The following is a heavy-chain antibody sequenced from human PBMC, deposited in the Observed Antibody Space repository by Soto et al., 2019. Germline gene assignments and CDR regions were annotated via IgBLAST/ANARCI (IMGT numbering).Heavy chain of an antibody. CDR2: INPSGGST. V-gene: IGHV1-46*01. Sequence: VKVSCKASGYTFTSYYMHWVRQAPGQGLEWMGIINPSGGSTSYAQKFQGRVTMTRDTSTSTVYMELSSLRSEDTAVYYCARARVAAARGYYYGMDVWGQGTTVTVSS. D-gene: IGHD6-13*01. J-gene: IGHJ6*02. CDR1: GYTFTSYY. CDR3: ARARVAAARGYYYGMDV.